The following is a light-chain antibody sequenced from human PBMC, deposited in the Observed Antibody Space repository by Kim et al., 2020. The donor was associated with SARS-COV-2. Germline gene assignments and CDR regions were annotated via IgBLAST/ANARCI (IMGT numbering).Light chain of an antibody. Sequence: GHSITVSCTGTRSDVCCYNYVSWYQQHPGKAPKLMIYDVRNRPSGVSDRFSGSKSGNAASLTISGLQAEDEADYYCSSYTSSSTRVFGGGTQLTV. CDR1: RSDVCCYNY. V-gene: IGLV2-14*03. CDR3: SSYTSSSTRV. J-gene: IGLJ2*01. CDR2: DVR.